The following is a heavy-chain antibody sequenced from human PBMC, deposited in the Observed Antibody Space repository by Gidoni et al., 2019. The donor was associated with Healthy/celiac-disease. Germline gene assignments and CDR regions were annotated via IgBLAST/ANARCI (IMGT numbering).Heavy chain of an antibody. V-gene: IGHV4-34*01. CDR3: AGGPGEIEGAFDI. CDR2: INHSGSN. Sequence: QVQLQQWGAGLLTPSETLSLTLAVYGRPFSGYYWSWIRQPPGKGLEWIGEINHSGSNNYNPSLKRRVTISVDTSKSQFSLKLSSVTAEDTAVYYCAGGPGEIEGAFDIWGQGTMVTVSS. J-gene: IGHJ3*02. D-gene: IGHD3-16*01. CDR1: GRPFSGYY.